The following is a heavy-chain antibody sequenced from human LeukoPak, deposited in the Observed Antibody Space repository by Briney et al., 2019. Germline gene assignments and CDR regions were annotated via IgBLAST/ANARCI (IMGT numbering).Heavy chain of an antibody. CDR2: ISSSSSYI. CDR3: AREDYFPGSNWFDP. D-gene: IGHD2/OR15-2a*01. J-gene: IGHJ5*02. Sequence: GGSLRLSCAASGSTFSSYSMNWVRQAPGKGLEWVSSISSSSSYIYYADSVKGRFTISRDNAKNSLYLQMNSLRAEDTAVYYCAREDYFPGSNWFDPWGQGTLVTVSS. V-gene: IGHV3-21*01. CDR1: GSTFSSYS.